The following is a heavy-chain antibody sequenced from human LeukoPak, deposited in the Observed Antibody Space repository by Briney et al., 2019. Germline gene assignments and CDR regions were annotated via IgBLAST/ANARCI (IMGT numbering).Heavy chain of an antibody. D-gene: IGHD1-7*01. CDR1: GFTFSNAW. Sequence: GGSLRLSCAASGFTFSNAWMSWVRQAPGKGLEWVGRIKSKTDGGTTDYAAPVKGRFTISRDDSKNTLYLQMNSLRAEDTAVYYCVKGAGKVWNYGYYYGMDVWGQGTTVTVSS. V-gene: IGHV3-15*05. J-gene: IGHJ6*02. CDR3: VKGAGKVWNYGYYYGMDV. CDR2: IKSKTDGGTT.